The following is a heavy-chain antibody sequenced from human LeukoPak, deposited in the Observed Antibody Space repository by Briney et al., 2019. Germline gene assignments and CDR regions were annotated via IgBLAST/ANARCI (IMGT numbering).Heavy chain of an antibody. D-gene: IGHD5-12*01. Sequence: ASVKVSCEASGYTFTGYYMHWVRQAPGQGLEWMGWINPNSGGTNYAQKFQGRVTITRNTSISTAYMELSSLRSEDTAVYYCARGGSYYYYYMDVWGKGTTVTVSS. CDR3: ARGGSYYYYYMDV. J-gene: IGHJ6*03. V-gene: IGHV1-2*02. CDR1: GYTFTGYY. CDR2: INPNSGGT.